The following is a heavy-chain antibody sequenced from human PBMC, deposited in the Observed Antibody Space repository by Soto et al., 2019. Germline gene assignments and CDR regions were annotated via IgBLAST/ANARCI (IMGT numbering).Heavy chain of an antibody. Sequence: QVQLVQSGAEVKKPGASVKVSCKASGYTFTSYGISWVRQAPGQGLEWMGWISAYNGNTNYAQKLQGRVTMTTDTSTSTGDMELGRLRSDDKAVYYCAGDVGYGLIDYWGQGTLVTVSS. D-gene: IGHD5-18*01. CDR2: ISAYNGNT. V-gene: IGHV1-18*01. J-gene: IGHJ4*02. CDR1: GYTFTSYG. CDR3: AGDVGYGLIDY.